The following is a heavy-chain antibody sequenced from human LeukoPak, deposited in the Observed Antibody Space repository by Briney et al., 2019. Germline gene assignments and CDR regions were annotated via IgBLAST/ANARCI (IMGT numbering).Heavy chain of an antibody. CDR2: ISSSGSTI. D-gene: IGHD3-3*01. J-gene: IGHJ4*02. V-gene: IGHV3-11*01. CDR3: ARARITIFGVVRGNYYLDY. CDR1: GFTFSDYY. Sequence: GGSLRLSCAASGFTFSDYYMSWIRQAPGKGLEWVSYISSSGSTIYYADSVKGRFTISRDNAKNSLYLQMNSLRAEDTAAYYCARARITIFGVVRGNYYLDYWGQGTLVTVSS.